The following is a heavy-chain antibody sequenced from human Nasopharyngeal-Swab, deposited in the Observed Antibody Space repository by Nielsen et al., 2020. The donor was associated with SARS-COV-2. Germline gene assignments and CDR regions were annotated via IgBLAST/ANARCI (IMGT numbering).Heavy chain of an antibody. Sequence: GESLKISCAASGFTFSNYGMHWVRQAPGKGLEWVAFIRYDGSNKYYADSVKGRFTISRDNSKNTLYLQLNSLRPEDTAVYYCAKTPGGGNNYFDYWGQGTLVTVSS. CDR3: AKTPGGGNNYFDY. J-gene: IGHJ4*02. CDR2: IRYDGSNK. D-gene: IGHD5-24*01. CDR1: GFTFSNYG. V-gene: IGHV3-30*02.